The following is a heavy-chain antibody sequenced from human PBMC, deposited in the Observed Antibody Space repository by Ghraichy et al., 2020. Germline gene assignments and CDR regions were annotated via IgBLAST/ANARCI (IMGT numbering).Heavy chain of an antibody. CDR3: AREGNYYDSSGYSNAFFDS. J-gene: IGHJ4*02. CDR2: ISYSGST. Sequence: GSLSLTCTVSGGSISNYYWSWIRQPPGKGLEWIGYISYSGSTDYNPSLKSRVTISVDTSKNHFSLRLSSVTAADTAVYYCAREGNYYDSSGYSNAFFDSWGQGTLVTVSS. D-gene: IGHD3-22*01. CDR1: GGSISNYY. V-gene: IGHV4-59*01.